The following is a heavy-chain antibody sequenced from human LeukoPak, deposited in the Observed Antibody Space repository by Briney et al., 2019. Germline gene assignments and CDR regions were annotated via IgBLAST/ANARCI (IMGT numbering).Heavy chain of an antibody. D-gene: IGHD2-21*02. V-gene: IGHV3-66*01. CDR3: ARDQVGCGGDCYGDAFDL. CDR1: GFIVCTNY. J-gene: IGHJ3*01. CDR2: LYADGGT. Sequence: GGPLTLSCAASGFIVCTNYMNWARHAPGKGLEWVSVLYADGGTAYADSVKGRFTVSRDNSKNTLYLQMNSLRVEDTAVYYCARDQVGCGGDCYGDAFDLWGQGTLVTVSS.